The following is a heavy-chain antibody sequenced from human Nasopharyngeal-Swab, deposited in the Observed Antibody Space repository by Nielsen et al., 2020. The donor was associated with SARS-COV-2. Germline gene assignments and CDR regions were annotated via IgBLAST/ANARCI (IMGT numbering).Heavy chain of an antibody. D-gene: IGHD2-15*01. CDR1: GFNFEDYT. J-gene: IGHJ4*02. Sequence: GESLKISCAASGFNFEDYTMHWVRRPPGKGLEWVSLINWDGDITYYADSVEGRFTVSRDNSKNSLYLQLNDLKTGDTALYYCAKDSRRGVVVAAEFYFDSWGQGTLVTVSS. V-gene: IGHV3-43*01. CDR3: AKDSRRGVVVAAEFYFDS. CDR2: INWDGDIT.